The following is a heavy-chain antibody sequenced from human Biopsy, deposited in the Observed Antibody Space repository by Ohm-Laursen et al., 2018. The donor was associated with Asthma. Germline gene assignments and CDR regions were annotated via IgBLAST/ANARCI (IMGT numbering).Heavy chain of an antibody. V-gene: IGHV3-30*03. D-gene: IGHD4-23*01. CDR3: ARTHERWTSIQDDALDI. Sequence: SLRLPCTASGFTFSIYDIHWVRQAPGKGLEWVAVISYDGGNKFYGDSVKGLFTLSRDNSRNTLYLQMNSLRVEDTAIYYCARTHERWTSIQDDALDIWGQGTMVIVSS. CDR1: GFTFSIYD. CDR2: ISYDGGNK. J-gene: IGHJ3*02.